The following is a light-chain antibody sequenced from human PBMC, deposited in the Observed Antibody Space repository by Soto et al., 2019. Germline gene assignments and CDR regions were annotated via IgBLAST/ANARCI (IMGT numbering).Light chain of an antibody. J-gene: IGKJ1*01. V-gene: IGKV3-20*01. CDR1: RSFASSY. CDR3: QQYGSSPWT. Sequence: EIVLPQSPGTLSLSPGERATLSCRASRSFASSYLAWYQQRPGQAPRLLIYAASNRATGIPDRFSGSGSGTDFTLTISRLEPEDFAVYYCQQYGSSPWTFGQGTKVDI. CDR2: AAS.